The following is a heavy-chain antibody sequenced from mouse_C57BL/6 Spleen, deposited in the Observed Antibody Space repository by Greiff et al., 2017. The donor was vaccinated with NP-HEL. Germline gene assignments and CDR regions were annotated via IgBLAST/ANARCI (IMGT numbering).Heavy chain of an antibody. CDR3: TRDRWLLRGYFDV. V-gene: IGHV5-9-1*02. J-gene: IGHJ1*03. CDR2: ISSGGDYI. CDR1: GFTFSSYA. Sequence: EVQVVESGEGLVKPGGSLKLSCAASGFTFSSYAMSWVRQTPEKRLEWVAYISSGGDYIYYADTVKGRFTISRDNARNTLYLQMSSLKSEDTAMYFCTRDRWLLRGYFDVWGTGTTVTVSS. D-gene: IGHD2-3*01.